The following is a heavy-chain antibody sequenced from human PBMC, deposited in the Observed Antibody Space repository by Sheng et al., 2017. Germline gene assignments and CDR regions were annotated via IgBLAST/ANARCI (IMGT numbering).Heavy chain of an antibody. CDR3: ARGGDWNYGRSFDY. CDR2: ISPSDNTI. D-gene: IGHD1-7*01. V-gene: IGHV3-48*03. CDR1: GFIFSEHV. J-gene: IGHJ4*02. Sequence: EVQLVESGGGLIQPGGSLRLSCAASGFIFSEHVMNWVRQAPGKGLQWVSYISPSDNTIYYADSVRGRFTISRDNDKNSLYLQMNSLRGEDTAVYFCARGGDWNYGRSFDYWGQGTLVTVSS.